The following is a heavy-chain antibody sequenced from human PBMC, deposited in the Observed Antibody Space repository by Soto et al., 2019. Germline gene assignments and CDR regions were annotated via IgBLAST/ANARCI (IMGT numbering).Heavy chain of an antibody. J-gene: IGHJ5*02. V-gene: IGHV3-15*01. D-gene: IGHD7-27*01. Sequence: GGSLRLSCAASGFTFSNAWMSWVRQAPGKGLEWVGRIKSKTDGGTTYYAAPVKGRFTISRDDSKNTLYLQMNSLKTEDTALYYCTTDTGDRIGFDAWGQGTLVTVSS. CDR3: TTDTGDRIGFDA. CDR2: IKSKTDGGTT. CDR1: GFTFSNAW.